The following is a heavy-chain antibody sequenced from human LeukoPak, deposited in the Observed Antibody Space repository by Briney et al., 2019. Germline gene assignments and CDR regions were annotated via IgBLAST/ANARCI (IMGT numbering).Heavy chain of an antibody. Sequence: GGSLRLSCAASGFTFSSYWMSWVRQAPGKGLEWVANIKQDGREKYHVDSVKGRFTISRDNAKNSLYLQMNSLRAEDTAVYYCATDRDYSLDYWGQGTLVTVSS. CDR1: GFTFSSYW. J-gene: IGHJ4*02. CDR3: ATDRDYSLDY. CDR2: IKQDGREK. V-gene: IGHV3-7*01. D-gene: IGHD4-11*01.